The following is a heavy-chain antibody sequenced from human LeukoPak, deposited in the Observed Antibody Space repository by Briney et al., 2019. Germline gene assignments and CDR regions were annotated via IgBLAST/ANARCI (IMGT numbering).Heavy chain of an antibody. J-gene: IGHJ4*02. V-gene: IGHV1-69*05. D-gene: IGHD5-24*01. Sequence: GASVKVSCKASGGTFSSYAISWVRQAPGQGLEWMGGIIPIFGTENYAQKFQGRVTITTDESTSTAYMELSRLRSDDTAVYYCARGGGVEMLTIDFHYWGQGTLVTVSS. CDR3: ARGGGVEMLTIDFHY. CDR1: GGTFSSYA. CDR2: IIPIFGTE.